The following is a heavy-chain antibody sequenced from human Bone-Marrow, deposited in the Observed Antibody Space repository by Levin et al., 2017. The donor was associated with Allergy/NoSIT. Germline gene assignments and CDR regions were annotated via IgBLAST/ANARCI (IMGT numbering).Heavy chain of an antibody. CDR1: GFTFSVYG. CDR2: ISYDGSNK. Sequence: GGSLRLSCAASGFTFSVYGMHWVRQAPGKGLEWVAVISYDGSNKFYADSVKGGFTISRENSKNRLYRQRTSLSGRDTAVYYCAKGEDFSGSGSCCWGQGTLVTVSS. D-gene: IGHD3-10*01. CDR3: AKGEDFSGSGSCC. V-gene: IGHV3-30*18. J-gene: IGHJ4*02.